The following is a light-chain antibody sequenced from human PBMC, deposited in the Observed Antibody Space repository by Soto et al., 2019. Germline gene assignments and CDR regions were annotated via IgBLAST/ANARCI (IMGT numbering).Light chain of an antibody. CDR1: QDLTNY. Sequence: DIQMTQSPPSLAASVGARVTITCQASQDLTNYLHWYQQKPGQAPKLLIYDTVTLEEGVPSRFRGGGSGTDFTFTINGLKPEDAAIDSCQQHVNLPYTFGQGTKLEIK. V-gene: IGKV1-33*01. J-gene: IGKJ2*01. CDR2: DTV. CDR3: QQHVNLPYT.